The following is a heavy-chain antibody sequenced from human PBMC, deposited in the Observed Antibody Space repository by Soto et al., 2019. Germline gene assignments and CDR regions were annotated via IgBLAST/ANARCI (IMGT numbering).Heavy chain of an antibody. D-gene: IGHD3-22*01. V-gene: IGHV3-7*01. CDR1: GFTFSGYC. J-gene: IGHJ4*02. CDR2: IKQDGSEK. CDR3: ARDYEDSSGYEPFFDN. Sequence: VGSLRLSCAASGFTFSGYCMSWVRQAPGKGLEWVANIKQDGSEKYYVDSVMGRFTISRDNAKHSLYLQMNSLRAEDTAVYYCARDYEDSSGYEPFFDNWGQGTLVTVSS.